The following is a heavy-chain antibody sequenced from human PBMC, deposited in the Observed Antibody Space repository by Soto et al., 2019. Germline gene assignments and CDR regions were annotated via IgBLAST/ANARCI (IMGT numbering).Heavy chain of an antibody. CDR3: AKDGGSSYGYSPRYYYGMAV. Sequence: EVQLLESGGGLVQPGGSLRLSCAASGFTFSSYAMSWVRQAPGKGLEWVSAISGSGGSTYYADSVKGRFTISRDNSMNSLYMQMHSLRAEDTDVYSCAKDGGSSYGYSPRYYYGMAVWGQGTTVTVS. CDR2: ISGSGGST. V-gene: IGHV3-23*01. D-gene: IGHD5-18*01. J-gene: IGHJ6*02. CDR1: GFTFSSYA.